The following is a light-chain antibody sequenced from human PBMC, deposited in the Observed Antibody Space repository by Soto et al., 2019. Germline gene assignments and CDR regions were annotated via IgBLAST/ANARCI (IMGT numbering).Light chain of an antibody. CDR1: SSDVGGYNY. V-gene: IGLV2-14*03. J-gene: IGLJ1*01. CDR2: DVS. CDR3: SSYTTSNTRQIV. Sequence: QSVLTQPASVSGSPGQSITISCTGTSSDVGGYNYVSWYQHQPGKAPKLMIYDVSNRPSGVSNRFSGSKSGNTASLTISGLQPEDEADYYCSSYTTSNTRQIVFGTGTKVTVL.